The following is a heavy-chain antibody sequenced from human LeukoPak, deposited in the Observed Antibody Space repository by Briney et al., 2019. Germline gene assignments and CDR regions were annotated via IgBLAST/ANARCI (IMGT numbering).Heavy chain of an antibody. CDR1: GYTFIGYY. J-gene: IGHJ4*02. CDR2: INPHNGDT. CDR3: ATVRDIVVGGGPYYFDY. Sequence: GASVKVSCKASGYTFIGYYLHRVRQAPGQGLEWMGWINPHNGDTNYAQKFQGRVTMTRDTSITTAYMELSRLKSDDTAVYYCATVRDIVVGGGPYYFDYWGQGTLVTVSS. D-gene: IGHD2-15*01. V-gene: IGHV1-2*02.